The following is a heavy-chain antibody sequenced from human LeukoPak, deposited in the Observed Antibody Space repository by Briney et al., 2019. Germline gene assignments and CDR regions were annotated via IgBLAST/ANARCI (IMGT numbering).Heavy chain of an antibody. CDR3: ARDFGDGYNYRHDAFDI. J-gene: IGHJ3*02. CDR1: GGTFSSYA. V-gene: IGHV1-69*13. CDR2: IIPIFGTA. D-gene: IGHD5-24*01. Sequence: SVKVSCKASGGTFSSYAISWVRQAPGQGLEWMGGIIPIFGTANYAQKFQGRVTITADESTSTAYMELSILRSEDTAVYYCARDFGDGYNYRHDAFDIWGQGTMVTVSS.